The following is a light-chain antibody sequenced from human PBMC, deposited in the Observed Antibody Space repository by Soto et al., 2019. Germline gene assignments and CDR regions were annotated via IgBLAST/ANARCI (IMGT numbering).Light chain of an antibody. V-gene: IGKV1-12*01. CDR3: QQSNRFPLT. Sequence: DIQMTQSPPSVSASVGDRVTITCRASQGISTLSVWYQQKPGEAPKLLIYGASSLQSGVPSRFSGGGSGTDFTLTISSLQPEDFATYYCQQSNRFPLTFGGGTKVEIK. CDR2: GAS. CDR1: QGISTL. J-gene: IGKJ4*01.